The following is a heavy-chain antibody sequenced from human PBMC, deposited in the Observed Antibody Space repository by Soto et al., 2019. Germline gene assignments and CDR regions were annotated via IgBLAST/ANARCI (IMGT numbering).Heavy chain of an antibody. D-gene: IGHD2-15*01. V-gene: IGHV1-3*01. CDR3: ARGSGGNYYFYYYYMDV. CDR1: GYTFTSYA. Sequence: ASVKVSCKASGYTFTSYAMHWVRQAPGQRLEWMGWINAGNGNTKYSQKFQGRVTITRDTSASTAYMELSSLRSEDTAVYYCARGSGGNYYFYYYYMDVWGKGTTVTVSS. CDR2: INAGNGNT. J-gene: IGHJ6*03.